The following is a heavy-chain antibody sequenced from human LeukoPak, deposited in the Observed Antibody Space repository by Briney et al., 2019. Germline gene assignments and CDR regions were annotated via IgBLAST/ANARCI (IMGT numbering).Heavy chain of an antibody. CDR2: IKQGGSEK. V-gene: IGHV3-7*03. CDR3: ARLNPMSPFYYYYGMDV. J-gene: IGHJ6*02. D-gene: IGHD3-10*02. CDR1: GFTFSSYW. Sequence: GGSLRLSCAASGFTFSSYWMSWVRQAPGKGLEWVANIKQGGSEKYYVDSVKGRFTISRDNAKNSLYLQMNSLRAEDTAVYYCARLNPMSPFYYYYGMDVWGQGTTVTVSS.